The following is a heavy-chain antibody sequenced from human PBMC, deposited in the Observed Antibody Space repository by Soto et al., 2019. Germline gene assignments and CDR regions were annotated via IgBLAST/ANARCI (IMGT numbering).Heavy chain of an antibody. J-gene: IGHJ6*02. CDR2: IGTSSSYI. CDR3: ARVMCGACPTHHYYSMDV. Sequence: GGSLRLSCAASGFTFGTYTMNWVRQAPGKGLEWVSSIGTSSSYIYYADSVRGRFTISRDNAKDSLYLQMSSLRAEDTAVYYCARVMCGACPTHHYYSMDVWGQGTTVTVSS. V-gene: IGHV3-21*01. CDR1: GFTFGTYT. D-gene: IGHD4-17*01.